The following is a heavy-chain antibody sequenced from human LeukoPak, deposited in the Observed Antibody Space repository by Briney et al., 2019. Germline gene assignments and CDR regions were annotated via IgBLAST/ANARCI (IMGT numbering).Heavy chain of an antibody. J-gene: IGHJ4*02. D-gene: IGHD6-13*01. CDR1: GYTFTGYY. CDR2: INPNSGGT. Sequence: GASVKVSCKASGYTFTGYYMHWVRQAPGQGLEWMGWINPNSGGTNSAQKFQGRVTMTRDTSISTAYMELNRLRSDDTAVYYCARAPPKQQLVLVYWGQGTLVTVSS. V-gene: IGHV1-2*02. CDR3: ARAPPKQQLVLVY.